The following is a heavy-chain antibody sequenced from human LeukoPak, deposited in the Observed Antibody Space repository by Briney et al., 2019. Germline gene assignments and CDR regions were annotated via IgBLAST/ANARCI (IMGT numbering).Heavy chain of an antibody. CDR2: IIPIFGIA. D-gene: IGHD5-24*01. V-gene: IGHV1-69*04. J-gene: IGHJ6*02. CDR1: GGTFSSYA. CDR3: ARDGRRDGYNPGYYYYYGMDV. Sequence: GSSVKVSCKASGGTFSSYAISWVRQAPGQGLEWMGRIIPIFGIANYAQKFQGRVTVTADKSTSTAYMELSSLRSEDTAVYYCARDGRRDGYNPGYYYYYGMDVWGQGTTVTVSS.